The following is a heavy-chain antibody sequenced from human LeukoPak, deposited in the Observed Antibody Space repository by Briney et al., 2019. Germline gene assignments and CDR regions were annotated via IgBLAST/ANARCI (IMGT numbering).Heavy chain of an antibody. CDR1: GYSFTSYW. CDR2: IYPGDSDT. CDR3: ARPHGYNSPYFDY. Sequence: GESLKISCKGSGYSFTSYWIGWVRQMPGKGLEWMGIIYPGDSDTRYSPSFQGQVTISADKSNTTSYLQWSSLKASDTAMYYCARPHGYNSPYFDYWGQGTLVTVSS. J-gene: IGHJ4*02. D-gene: IGHD5-24*01. V-gene: IGHV5-51*01.